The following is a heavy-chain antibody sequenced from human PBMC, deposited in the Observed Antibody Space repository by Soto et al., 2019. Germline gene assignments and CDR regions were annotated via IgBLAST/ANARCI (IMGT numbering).Heavy chain of an antibody. CDR3: ARHDFWSGYYIPSGGYYFDY. D-gene: IGHD3-3*01. CDR1: GGSISSYY. V-gene: IGHV4-59*01. CDR2: IYYSGST. Sequence: SETLSLTCTVSGGSISSYYWSWIRQPPGKGLEWIGYIYYSGSTNYNPSLKSRVTISVDTSKNQFSLKLSSVTAADTAVYYCARHDFWSGYYIPSGGYYFDYWGQGTLVTVSS. J-gene: IGHJ4*02.